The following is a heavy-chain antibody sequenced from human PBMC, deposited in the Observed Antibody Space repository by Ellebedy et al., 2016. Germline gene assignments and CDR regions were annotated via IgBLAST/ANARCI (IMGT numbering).Heavy chain of an antibody. CDR1: GYTFTSYG. CDR3: ARRNDILTGYDY. J-gene: IGHJ4*02. CDR2: ISAYNGYNGNT. V-gene: IGHV1-18*01. D-gene: IGHD3-9*01. Sequence: ASVKVSCKASGYTFTSYGISWARQAPGQGLEWMGWISAYNGYNGNTNYAQKLQGRVTMTTDTSTSTAYMELRSLRSDDTAVYYCARRNDILTGYDYWGQGTLVTVSS.